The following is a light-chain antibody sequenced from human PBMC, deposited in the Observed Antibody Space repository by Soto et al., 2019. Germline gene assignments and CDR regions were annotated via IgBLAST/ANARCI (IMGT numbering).Light chain of an antibody. CDR3: SSYTTSSTRV. CDR1: SSDVGGYNY. J-gene: IGLJ1*01. Sequence: QSVLTQPVSVSGSPGQSITISCTGTSSDVGGYNYVSWYQQYPGKAPKLMIYEVSNRPSGVSNRFSGSKSGNMASLTISGLQAEDEADYYCSSYTTSSTRVFGTGTKVTVL. CDR2: EVS. V-gene: IGLV2-14*01.